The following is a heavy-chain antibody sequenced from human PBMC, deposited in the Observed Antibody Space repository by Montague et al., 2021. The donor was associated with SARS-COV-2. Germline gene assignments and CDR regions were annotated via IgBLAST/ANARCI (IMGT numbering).Heavy chain of an antibody. J-gene: IGHJ4*02. CDR2: INYIGTT. CDR1: GGSISATDCY. D-gene: IGHD2-2*01. CDR3: ARDRGVQYQLQMPFYFDY. Sequence: SETLSLTCTVSGGSISATDCYWAWIRQPPGKGLEWVGSINYIGTTAYNPSLRSRVTLSVDSSKNQFSLRLSSVTAADTAVYYCARDRGVQYQLQMPFYFDYWGQGTLVTVSS. V-gene: IGHV4-39*02.